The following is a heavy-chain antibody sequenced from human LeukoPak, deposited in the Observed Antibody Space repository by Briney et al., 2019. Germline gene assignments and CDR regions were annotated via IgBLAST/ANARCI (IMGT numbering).Heavy chain of an antibody. J-gene: IGHJ4*02. CDR2: ISGSGGST. CDR3: AKTPYCTNGVCSYKDY. D-gene: IGHD2-8*01. Sequence: GSLRLSCAASGFTFSSYAMSWVRQAPGKGLEWVSAISGSGGSTYYADSVKGRFTISRDNSKNTLYLQMNSLRAEDTAVYYCAKTPYCTNGVCSYKDYWGQGTLVTVSS. CDR1: GFTFSSYA. V-gene: IGHV3-23*01.